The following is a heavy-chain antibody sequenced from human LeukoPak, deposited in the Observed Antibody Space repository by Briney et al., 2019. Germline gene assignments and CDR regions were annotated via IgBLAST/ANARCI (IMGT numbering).Heavy chain of an antibody. CDR1: GYTFTSYG. V-gene: IGHV1-18*01. D-gene: IGHD6-13*01. J-gene: IGHJ6*03. Sequence: GASVKVSCKASGYTFTSYGISWVRQAPGQGLEWMGWISAYNGNTNYAQKLQGRVTMTTDTSTSTAYMELRSLRSDDTAVYYCARGRDSSSWYSYYYYYYYYMDVWGKGTTVTVSS. CDR2: ISAYNGNT. CDR3: ARGRDSSSWYSYYYYYYYYMDV.